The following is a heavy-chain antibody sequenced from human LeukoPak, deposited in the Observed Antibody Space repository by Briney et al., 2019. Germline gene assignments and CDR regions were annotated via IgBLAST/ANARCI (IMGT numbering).Heavy chain of an antibody. D-gene: IGHD3-10*01. CDR3: ARDPPILLWFGEGRFDP. CDR2: IYHSGST. Sequence: SETLSLTCTVSGYSISSGYYWGWIRQPPGKGLEWIGSIYHSGSTYYNPSLKRRVTISVDTSKNQFSLKLSSVTAADTAVYYCARDPPILLWFGEGRFDPWGQGTLVTVSS. CDR1: GYSISSGYY. J-gene: IGHJ5*02. V-gene: IGHV4-38-2*02.